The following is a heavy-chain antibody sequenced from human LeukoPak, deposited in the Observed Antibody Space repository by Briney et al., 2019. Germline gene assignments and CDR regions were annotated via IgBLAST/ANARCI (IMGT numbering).Heavy chain of an antibody. CDR1: GFTVSSNY. V-gene: IGHV3-53*05. D-gene: IGHD4-17*01. Sequence: GGSLRLSCAASGFTVSSNYMSWVRQAPGKGLEWVSVIYRGGSTYYADSVKGRFTISRDNFRNTVFLEMTELRPEDTGLYFCVRDLTYGARFDYWGQGTLVTVSS. J-gene: IGHJ4*02. CDR3: VRDLTYGARFDY. CDR2: IYRGGST.